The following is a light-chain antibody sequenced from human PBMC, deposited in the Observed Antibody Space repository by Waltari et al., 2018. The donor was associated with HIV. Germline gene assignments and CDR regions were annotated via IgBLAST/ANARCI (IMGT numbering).Light chain of an antibody. CDR2: TLS. CDR3: MQRIEFPYT. Sequence: DLVMTQTPLSLPVTPGEPASISCRSSQSLLDTDDGFTYLDWYLQKPGQSPQLLISTLSYRASGVPDRFSGSGSGTDFTLKISRVEAEDFGVYYCMQRIEFPYTFGQGTKLEIK. CDR1: QSLLDTDDGFTY. J-gene: IGKJ2*01. V-gene: IGKV2-40*01.